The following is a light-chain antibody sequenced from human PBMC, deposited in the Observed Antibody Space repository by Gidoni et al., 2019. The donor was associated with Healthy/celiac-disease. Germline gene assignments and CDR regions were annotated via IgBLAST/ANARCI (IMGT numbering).Light chain of an antibody. Sequence: DIQMTQSPPSLSASVGDRVTITGRASQCISNYLAWYQQKPGKVPKLLIYAASTLQSGVPSRFSGSGSGTDFTLTISSLQPEDVATYYCQKYNSAPRTFGQGTKVEIK. CDR3: QKYNSAPRT. CDR1: QCISNY. V-gene: IGKV1-27*01. CDR2: AAS. J-gene: IGKJ1*01.